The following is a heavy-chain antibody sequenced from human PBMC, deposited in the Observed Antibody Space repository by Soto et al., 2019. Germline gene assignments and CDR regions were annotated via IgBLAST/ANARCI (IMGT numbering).Heavy chain of an antibody. J-gene: IGHJ6*02. CDR2: IYYSGST. CDR3: ARLGGYCSSANCFGYYAMDV. CDR1: GGSISSGDYY. D-gene: IGHD2-2*01. V-gene: IGHV4-30-4*01. Sequence: SETLSLTCTVSGGSISSGDYYWSWIRQPPGKGLEWIGYIYYSGSTYYNPSLKSRVTISVDTSKNQFSLKVTSVTVADTAVYFCARLGGYCSSANCFGYYAMDVWGQATTVTVS.